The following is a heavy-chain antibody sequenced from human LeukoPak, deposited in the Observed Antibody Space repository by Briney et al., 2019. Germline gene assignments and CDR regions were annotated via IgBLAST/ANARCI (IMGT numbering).Heavy chain of an antibody. CDR3: ARDRGVVVY. V-gene: IGHV3-7*03. CDR1: GFTFSRHW. Sequence: GGSLRLSCAASGFTFSRHWTSWVRQAPGKGLEWVANIRDDGSVKYYVGSVKGRFTISRDNANNSLYLQMNSLGAEDTAVYYCARDRGVVVYWGQGTLVTVSS. D-gene: IGHD2-8*02. CDR2: IRDDGSVK. J-gene: IGHJ4*02.